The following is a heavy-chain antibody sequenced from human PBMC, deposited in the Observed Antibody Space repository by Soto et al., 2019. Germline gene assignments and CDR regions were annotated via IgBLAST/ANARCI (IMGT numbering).Heavy chain of an antibody. D-gene: IGHD3-3*02. Sequence: PSETLSLTCTVSGGSISSYYWSWIRQPPGKGLEWIGYVYYSGSTNYNPSLKSRVTISVDTSKNQFSLKLSSVTAADTAVYYCARSRDGYIFGYWGQGTLVTVSS. CDR3: ARSRDGYIFGY. CDR1: GGSISSYY. J-gene: IGHJ4*02. CDR2: VYYSGST. V-gene: IGHV4-59*01.